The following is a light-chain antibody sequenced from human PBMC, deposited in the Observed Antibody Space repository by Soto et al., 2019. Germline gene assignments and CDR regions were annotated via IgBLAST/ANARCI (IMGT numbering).Light chain of an antibody. V-gene: IGKV1-39*01. CDR3: QQRSNWPPIT. Sequence: DIQMTQSPSSLSASVGDRVTITCRASQSISTYLIWYQQKPGKAPKLLIYATSSLQNGVPSRFSGSGSGTDFTLTIRSLEPEDFAVYYCQQRSNWPPITFGQGTRREIK. CDR1: QSISTY. CDR2: ATS. J-gene: IGKJ5*01.